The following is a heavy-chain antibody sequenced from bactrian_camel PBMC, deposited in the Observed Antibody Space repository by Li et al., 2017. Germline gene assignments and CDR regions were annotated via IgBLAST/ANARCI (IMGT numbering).Heavy chain of an antibody. CDR1: GHTYSSNC. CDR2: HYTGTATT. D-gene: IGHD5*01. CDR3: AARQPCRVWLGYEDPGEYNI. V-gene: IGHV3S54*01. J-gene: IGHJ4*01. Sequence: HVQLVESGGGSVQPGGSLRLSCGASGHTYSSNCMGWFRQAPGKEREGVAAHYTGTATTYVADSVKGRFAISEDNSKKVLYLQMNSLQPEDTAMYYCAARQPCRVWLGYEDPGEYNIWGQGTQVTVS.